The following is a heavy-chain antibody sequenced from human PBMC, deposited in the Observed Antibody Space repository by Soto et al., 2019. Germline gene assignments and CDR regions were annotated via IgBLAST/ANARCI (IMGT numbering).Heavy chain of an antibody. V-gene: IGHV3-30-3*01. J-gene: IGHJ6*02. CDR1: GFTFNTYA. D-gene: IGHD1-1*01. Sequence: QMQLVESGGGVVQPGRSLRLSCAASGFTFNTYAMHWVRQAPGKGLEWLAIISSDGSNKYYADSVKGRFTISRDNSKNTPYLQMNSLRGEDTAVYCCARDPRWPYMEYYYGIDVWGQGTTVTVSS. CDR2: ISSDGSNK. CDR3: ARDPRWPYMEYYYGIDV.